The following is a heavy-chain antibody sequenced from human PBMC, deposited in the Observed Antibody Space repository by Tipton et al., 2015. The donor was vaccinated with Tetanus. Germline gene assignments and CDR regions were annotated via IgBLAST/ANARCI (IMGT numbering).Heavy chain of an antibody. CDR1: GGTFSSYA. D-gene: IGHD1-26*01. CDR3: ARAVVGAPGCTDV. V-gene: IGHV1-69*04. CDR2: IIPMLDIL. Sequence: QSGAEVKKPGSSVKVSCKASGGTFSSYAISWVRQAPGRGLEWMGRIIPMLDILNYAQKFQGRVTITADRSTNTAYMELSSLSSDDTAVYYCARAVVGAPGCTDVWGQGTTVTVSS. J-gene: IGHJ6*02.